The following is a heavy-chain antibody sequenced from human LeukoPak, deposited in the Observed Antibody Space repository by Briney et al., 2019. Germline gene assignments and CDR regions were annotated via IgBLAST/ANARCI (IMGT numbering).Heavy chain of an antibody. CDR3: ARLDSSSWYSGPHFHFDY. Sequence: GESLKISCKGSGYSFTSYWIGWVRQRPGKGLEWMRIIYPGDSDTRYSPSFQGQVTISADKSISTAYLQWSSLKASDTAMYYCARLDSSSWYSGPHFHFDYWGQGTLVTVSS. J-gene: IGHJ4*02. CDR1: GYSFTSYW. V-gene: IGHV5-51*01. D-gene: IGHD6-13*01. CDR2: IYPGDSDT.